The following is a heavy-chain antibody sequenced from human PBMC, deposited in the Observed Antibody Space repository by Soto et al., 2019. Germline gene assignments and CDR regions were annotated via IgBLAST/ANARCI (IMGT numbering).Heavy chain of an antibody. CDR3: ARDYADIAVAGIPLLAH. J-gene: IGHJ4*01. D-gene: IGHD6-19*01. V-gene: IGHV1-3*01. CDR2: INACNGNT. Sequence: QVQLVQSGAEVKKPGASVNVSCKASGFTFIKYAMHWVRQAPGQRPEWMGWINACNGNTRYSQRWQGRVTITRDTSASTVYMDLSSLRSEDTAVYYCARDYADIAVAGIPLLAHWGQGTLVTVSS. CDR1: GFTFIKYA.